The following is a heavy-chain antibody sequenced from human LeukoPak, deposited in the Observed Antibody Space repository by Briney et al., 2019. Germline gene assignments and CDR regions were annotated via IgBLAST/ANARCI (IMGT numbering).Heavy chain of an antibody. CDR1: GFTFNSYA. CDR2: LSTDGNNK. J-gene: IGHJ4*02. D-gene: IGHD2-8*01. V-gene: IGHV3-30-3*01. Sequence: PGGSLRLSCVASGFTFNSYAMHWVRRAPGKGLEWVALLSTDGNNKYYADSVKGRFTISRDTSKKTLYLQMNSLRVEDTAVYYCARGRDEWHQLVKYYFDYWGQGTVVTVSS. CDR3: ARGRDEWHQLVKYYFDY.